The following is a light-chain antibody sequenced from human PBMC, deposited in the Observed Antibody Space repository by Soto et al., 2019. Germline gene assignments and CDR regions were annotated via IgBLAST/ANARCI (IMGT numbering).Light chain of an antibody. V-gene: IGKV3-11*01. CDR2: EAS. Sequence: IVLTQSPATLSLSPGERATLSCRASQSVGRYLAWYQQKPGQAPRLLIYEASNRAIGIPARFSGSGSGTDFTLTISSLEPEDFAVYYCQQRSNWPPLTFGGGTKVDI. CDR1: QSVGRY. J-gene: IGKJ4*01. CDR3: QQRSNWPPLT.